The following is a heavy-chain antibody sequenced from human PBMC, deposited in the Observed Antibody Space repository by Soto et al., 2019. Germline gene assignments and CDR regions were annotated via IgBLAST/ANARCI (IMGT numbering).Heavy chain of an antibody. CDR3: AKDGSTVITYWYFDL. Sequence: PGGSLRLSCAASGFTFSIYGMHWARQAQGKGLEWVAVISYDGSNKYYADSVKGRFTISRDNSKNALYLQMNSLRAEDTAVYYCAKDGSTVITYWYFDLWGRGTLVTVSS. J-gene: IGHJ2*01. CDR1: GFTFSIYG. D-gene: IGHD4-17*01. CDR2: ISYDGSNK. V-gene: IGHV3-30*18.